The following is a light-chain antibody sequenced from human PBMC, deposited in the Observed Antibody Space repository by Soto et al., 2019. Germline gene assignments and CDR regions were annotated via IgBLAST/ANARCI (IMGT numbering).Light chain of an antibody. CDR1: SGSVSTSTY. CDR3: VLYLGNGIWV. CDR2: STN. V-gene: IGLV8-61*01. J-gene: IGLJ3*02. Sequence: QTVVTQEPSFSVSPGGTVTLPCGLGSGSVSTSTYPSWYQQTPGQAPRSLIYSTNTRSSGVPDRFSGSILGNRAALTITGAQADDESDFYCVLYLGNGIWVFGGGTKLTVL.